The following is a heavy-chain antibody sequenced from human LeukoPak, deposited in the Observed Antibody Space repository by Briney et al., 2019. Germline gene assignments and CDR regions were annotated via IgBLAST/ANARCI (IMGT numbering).Heavy chain of an antibody. CDR3: AKAFYSSGWLFDY. CDR1: GFTFSSYA. CDR2: ISGSGGST. Sequence: GGSLRLSCAASGFTFSSYAMSRVRQAPGKGLEWVSAISGSGGSTYYADSVKGRFTISRDNSKNTLYLQMNSLRAEDTAVYYCAKAFYSSGWLFDYWGQGTLVTVSS. V-gene: IGHV3-23*01. J-gene: IGHJ4*02. D-gene: IGHD6-19*01.